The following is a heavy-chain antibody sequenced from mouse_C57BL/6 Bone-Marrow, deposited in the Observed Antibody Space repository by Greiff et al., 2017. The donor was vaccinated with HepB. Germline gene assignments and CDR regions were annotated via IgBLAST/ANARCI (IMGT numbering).Heavy chain of an antibody. J-gene: IGHJ2*01. Sequence: EVHLVESGPGLVKPSQSLSLTCSVTGYSITSGYYWNWIRQFPGNKLEWMGYISYDGSNNYNPSLKNRISITRDTSKNQFFLKLNSVTTEDTATYYCARGAGTPWGQGTTLTVSS. CDR3: ARGAGTP. CDR2: ISYDGSN. D-gene: IGHD4-1*01. V-gene: IGHV3-6*01. CDR1: GYSITSGYY.